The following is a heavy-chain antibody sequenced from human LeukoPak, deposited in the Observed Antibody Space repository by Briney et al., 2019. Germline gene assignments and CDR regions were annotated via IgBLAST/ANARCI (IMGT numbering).Heavy chain of an antibody. V-gene: IGHV1-18*01. CDR3: ARGGPTTVTTWGVRYMDV. Sequence: ASVKVSCKASGYTFTSYGISWVRQAPGQGLEWMGWISAYNGNTNYAQKLQGRVTMTTDTSTSTAYMELRSLRSDDTAVYYCARGGPTTVTTWGVRYMDVWGKGTTVTVSS. CDR1: GYTFTSYG. CDR2: ISAYNGNT. D-gene: IGHD4-11*01. J-gene: IGHJ6*03.